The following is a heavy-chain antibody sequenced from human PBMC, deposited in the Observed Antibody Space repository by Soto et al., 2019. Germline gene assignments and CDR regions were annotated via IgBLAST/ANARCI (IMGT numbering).Heavy chain of an antibody. CDR3: ARVGIVVVVDATNWYFDL. Sequence: QVQLQESGPGLVKPSGTLSLTCAVSGGSISSSNWWSWVRQPPGKGLEWIGEIYHSGSTNYNPSLKSRVTISVDKSKNQLSLRLSSVTAADTAVYYCARVGIVVVVDATNWYFDLWGRGTLVTVSS. D-gene: IGHD2-15*01. CDR2: IYHSGST. J-gene: IGHJ2*01. V-gene: IGHV4-4*02. CDR1: GGSISSSNW.